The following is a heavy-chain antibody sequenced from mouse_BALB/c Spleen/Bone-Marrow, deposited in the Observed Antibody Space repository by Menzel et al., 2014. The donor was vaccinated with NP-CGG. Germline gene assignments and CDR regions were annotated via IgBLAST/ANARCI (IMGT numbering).Heavy chain of an antibody. CDR3: ARLHYYGYGAY. V-gene: IGHV4-1*02. Sequence: EVQVVESGGGLVQPGGSLKLSCAASGFDFSTFWMSWVRQAPGKGLEWIGEINPDRSTINYRPSLKDKFIISRDNAKNSLYLLLSKVKSEETALYYCARLHYYGYGAYWGQGTLVTVS. J-gene: IGHJ3*01. CDR1: GFDFSTFW. CDR2: INPDRSTI. D-gene: IGHD1-2*01.